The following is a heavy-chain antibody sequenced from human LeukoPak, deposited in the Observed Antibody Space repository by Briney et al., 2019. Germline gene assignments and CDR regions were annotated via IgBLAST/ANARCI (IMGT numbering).Heavy chain of an antibody. CDR3: ARDPYSGSFGDYYYYYMDV. Sequence: GGSLRLSCAASGFTFSTYNMNWVRQAPGKGLEWVSSITSSSTYIYYADSVKGRFTISRDNAKNSLYLQMNSLRDEDTAVYYCARDPYSGSFGDYYYYYMDVWGKGTTVTISS. D-gene: IGHD1-26*01. J-gene: IGHJ6*03. V-gene: IGHV3-21*01. CDR2: ITSSSTYI. CDR1: GFTFSTYN.